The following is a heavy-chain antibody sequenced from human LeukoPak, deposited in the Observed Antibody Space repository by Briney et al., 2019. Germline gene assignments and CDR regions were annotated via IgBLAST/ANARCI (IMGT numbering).Heavy chain of an antibody. CDR1: GYTFSNYW. V-gene: IGHV3-74*01. Sequence: GGSLRLSCAASGYTFSNYWMHWVRQAPGKGLVWVSRINSEGTSTSFADSVKGRFTISRDNAKNTLYLQMNSLRAEDTAVYYCARDLMDYDVSTGLHHYYMDVWGQGTTVTVSS. CDR3: ARDLMDYDVSTGLHHYYMDV. D-gene: IGHD3-9*01. CDR2: INSEGTST. J-gene: IGHJ6*02.